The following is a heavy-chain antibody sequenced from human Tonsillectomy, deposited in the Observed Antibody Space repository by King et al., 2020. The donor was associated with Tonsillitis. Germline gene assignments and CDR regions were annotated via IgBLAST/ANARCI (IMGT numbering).Heavy chain of an antibody. J-gene: IGHJ3*02. V-gene: IGHV5-51*01. D-gene: IGHD1-1*01. CDR1: GYSFTSYW. CDR2: IFPGYSDT. CDR3: AITGKGATTGHTYAFDI. Sequence: QLVQSGAEVKKPGESLKISCKGSGYSFTSYWIGWVRQMPGKGLEWMGIIFPGYSDTRYSPSFQGQVTISADKSISTAYLQWSSLKASDTAIYYCAITGKGATTGHTYAFDIWGQGTMVTVSS.